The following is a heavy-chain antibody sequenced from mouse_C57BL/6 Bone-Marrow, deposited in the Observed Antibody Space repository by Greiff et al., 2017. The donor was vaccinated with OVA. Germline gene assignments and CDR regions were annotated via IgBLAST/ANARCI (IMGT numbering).Heavy chain of an antibody. CDR1: GFNIKDDY. CDR2: IDPENGDT. D-gene: IGHD2-4*01. Sequence: EVQLQQSGAELVRPGASVKLSCTASGFNIKDDYMHWVKQRPEQGLEWIGWIDPENGDTEYASKFQGQATITADTSSNTAYLQLSSLTSEDTAVYYCNRITEAYWGQGTLVTVSA. J-gene: IGHJ3*01. CDR3: NRITEAY. V-gene: IGHV14-4*01.